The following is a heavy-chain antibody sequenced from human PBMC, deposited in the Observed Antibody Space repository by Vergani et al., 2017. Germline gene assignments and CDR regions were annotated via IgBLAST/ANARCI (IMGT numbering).Heavy chain of an antibody. V-gene: IGHV1-8*01. D-gene: IGHD4/OR15-4a*01. J-gene: IGHJ6*03. Sequence: QVQLVQSGAEVKKPGASVKVSCRASGYSFSSYDISWVRLATGQGLEWMGWMNPNSGTTGYAQKFQGRVTMTRNTSINTAYMELSRLSFEDAAVYYCARSTDYPDDYVSSDYFRRTLDVWGKGTTVTVS. CDR2: MNPNSGTT. CDR1: GYSFSSYD. CDR3: ARSTDYPDDYVSSDYFRRTLDV.